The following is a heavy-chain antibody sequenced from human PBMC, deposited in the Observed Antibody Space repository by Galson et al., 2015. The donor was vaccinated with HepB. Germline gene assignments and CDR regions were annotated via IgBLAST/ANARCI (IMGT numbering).Heavy chain of an antibody. Sequence: SLRLSCAASGFTVSSNYMSWVRQAPGKGLEWVSVIFGGGITYYADSVKGRFTISRDTSKNTLSLQMNSLRAEDTAVYFCARDGPCGGDCYSPALDCWGQGTLVTVSS. D-gene: IGHD2-21*02. CDR3: ARDGPCGGDCYSPALDC. V-gene: IGHV3-66*01. CDR1: GFTVSSNY. CDR2: IFGGGIT. J-gene: IGHJ4*02.